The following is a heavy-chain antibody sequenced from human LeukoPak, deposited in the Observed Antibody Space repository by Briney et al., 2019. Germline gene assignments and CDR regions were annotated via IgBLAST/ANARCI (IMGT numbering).Heavy chain of an antibody. V-gene: IGHV4-38-2*01. CDR1: GYSIGSGYY. D-gene: IGHD3-3*01. CDR3: ARQGVVSTTFDY. J-gene: IGHJ4*02. CDR2: IYHSGST. Sequence: SETLSLTCAVSGYSIGSGYYWGWIRQPPGKGLEWIGSIYHSGSTYHNPSLKSRVTISVDTSKNQFSLKLSSVTAADTAVYYCARQGVVSTTFDYWGQGTLVTVSS.